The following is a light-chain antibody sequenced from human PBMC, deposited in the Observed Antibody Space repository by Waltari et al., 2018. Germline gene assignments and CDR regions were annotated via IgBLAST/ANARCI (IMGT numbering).Light chain of an antibody. Sequence: EIVLTLSPATLSLSPGVTGTLSCRASQDISTDLAWYQHRPGQAPRLLIYDVSNRATGIPPRFSGSGSGTDFTLTISSLEPEDLAVYFCQQRSLWPRTFGPGTKVEI. CDR2: DVS. CDR1: QDISTD. J-gene: IGKJ1*01. CDR3: QQRSLWPRT. V-gene: IGKV3-11*01.